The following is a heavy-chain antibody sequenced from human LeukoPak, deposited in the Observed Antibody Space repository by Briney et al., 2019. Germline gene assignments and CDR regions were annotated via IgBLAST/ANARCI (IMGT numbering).Heavy chain of an antibody. Sequence: GASVKVSCKVSGYTLTELSMHWVRQTPGKGLEWMGGFDPEDGETIYAQKFQGRVTMTEDTSTDTAYMELSSLRSEDTAVYYCAMHDILTGYPYRVFDYWGQGTLVTVSS. J-gene: IGHJ4*02. CDR1: GYTLTELS. CDR3: AMHDILTGYPYRVFDY. V-gene: IGHV1-24*01. D-gene: IGHD3-9*01. CDR2: FDPEDGET.